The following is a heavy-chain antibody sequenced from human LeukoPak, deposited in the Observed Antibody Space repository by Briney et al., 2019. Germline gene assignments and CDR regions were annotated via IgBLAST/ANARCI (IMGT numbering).Heavy chain of an antibody. CDR3: TRDYFA. Sequence: GGSLRLACAASGFTFNNASMSWVRQAPGKGLEWISRIKSKTYGGTTEYAAPVKGRFTISRDDSESTLFLQMDSLPTEDTAVYYCTRDYFAWGQGTLVTVSS. CDR1: GFTFNNAS. V-gene: IGHV3-15*01. J-gene: IGHJ5*02. D-gene: IGHD2/OR15-2a*01. CDR2: IKSKTYGGTT.